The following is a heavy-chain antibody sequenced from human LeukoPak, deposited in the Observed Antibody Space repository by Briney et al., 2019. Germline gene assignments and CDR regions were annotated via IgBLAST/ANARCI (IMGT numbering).Heavy chain of an antibody. CDR1: GVTFSSYS. Sequence: GGSLRLSCAASGVTFSSYSMNWVRQAPGKGLEWVSSISSTSTYIYYADSVKGRFTISRDNAKNSLYLQMNSLRAEDTAVYYCASVQDVPYNFGLGGEDYWGQGTLVTVSS. CDR2: ISSTSTYI. CDR3: ASVQDVPYNFGLGGEDY. J-gene: IGHJ4*02. D-gene: IGHD5-18*01. V-gene: IGHV3-21*01.